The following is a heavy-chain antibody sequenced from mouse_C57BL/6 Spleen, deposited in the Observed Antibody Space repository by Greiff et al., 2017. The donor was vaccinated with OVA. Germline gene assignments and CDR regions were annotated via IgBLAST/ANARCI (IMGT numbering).Heavy chain of an antibody. CDR2: IDPSDSYT. V-gene: IGHV1-69*01. J-gene: IGHJ1*03. Sequence: QVQLKQPGAELVMPGASVKLSCKASGYTFTSYWMHWVKQRPGQGLEWIGEIDPSDSYTNYNQKFKGKSTLTVDNSSSTAYMQLSSLTSEDSAVYYCAQTYYSNYRYCDVWGTGTTVTVSS. CDR3: AQTYYSNYRYCDV. D-gene: IGHD2-5*01. CDR1: GYTFTSYW.